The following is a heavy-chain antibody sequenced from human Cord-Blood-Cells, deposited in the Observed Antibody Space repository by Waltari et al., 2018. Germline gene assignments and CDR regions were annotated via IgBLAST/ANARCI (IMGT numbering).Heavy chain of an antibody. D-gene: IGHD3-22*01. Sequence: QVQLVESGGGVGQPGRSLRLSCAASGLTFSRVAMHWRRQSPGKGLEWVAVISYDGSNKYYADSVKGRFTISRDNSKNTLYLQMNSLRAEDTAVYYCARDNDDSSGYYFDYWGQGTLVTVSS. CDR3: ARDNDDSSGYYFDY. CDR2: ISYDGSNK. V-gene: IGHV3-30*04. CDR1: GLTFSRVA. J-gene: IGHJ4*02.